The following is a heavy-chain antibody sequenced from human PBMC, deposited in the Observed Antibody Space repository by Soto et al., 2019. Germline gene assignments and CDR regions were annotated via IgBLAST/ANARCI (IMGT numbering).Heavy chain of an antibody. D-gene: IGHD3-10*01. J-gene: IGHJ4*02. V-gene: IGHV4-34*01. Sequence: QVQLQQWGAGLLKPSETLSLTCAVYGGSFSGYYRSWIRQPPGKGLEWIGEINHSGSTNYNPSLKSRVTISVDTSKNQFSLKLSSVTAADTAVYYCARVGYYGSGSPPDYWGQGTLVTVSS. CDR3: ARVGYYGSGSPPDY. CDR2: INHSGST. CDR1: GGSFSGYY.